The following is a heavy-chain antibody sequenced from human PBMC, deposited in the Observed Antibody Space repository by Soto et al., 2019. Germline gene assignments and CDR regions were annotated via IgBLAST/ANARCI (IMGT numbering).Heavy chain of an antibody. V-gene: IGHV1-58*01. CDR1: GFTFTSSA. D-gene: IGHD2-2*01. CDR3: AAADPEDIVVVPAAAYYYYGMDV. CDR2: IVVGSGNT. J-gene: IGHJ6*02. Sequence: SVNVSCKSSGFTFTSSAVQWVRQARGQRLECIGWIVVGSGNTNYAQKFQERVTITRDMSTSTAYMELSSLRSEDTAVYYCAAADPEDIVVVPAAAYYYYGMDVWGQGTTVTVSS.